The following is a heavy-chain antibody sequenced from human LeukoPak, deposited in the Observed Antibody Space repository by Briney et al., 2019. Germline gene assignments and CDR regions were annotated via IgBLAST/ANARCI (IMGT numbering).Heavy chain of an antibody. CDR3: AKQRPTWFDP. J-gene: IGHJ5*02. CDR2: ISGSGGST. V-gene: IGHV3-23*01. CDR1: GFTFSNYA. Sequence: PGGSLRLSCAASGFTFSNYAMSWVRQAPGKGLEWVSSISGSGGSTDYADSVKGRFTISRDNSKNTLDLQMNSLRAEDTAVYYCAKQRPTWFDPWGQGTLVTVSS.